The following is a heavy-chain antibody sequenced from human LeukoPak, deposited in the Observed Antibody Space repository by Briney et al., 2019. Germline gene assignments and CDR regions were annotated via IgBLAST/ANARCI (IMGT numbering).Heavy chain of an antibody. Sequence: GGSLRLSCAVSGFTFSSYWMYWVRHAPGKGLVWVSRINSDGSRTTYADSVKGRFSISRDNVKNTLYLQMSSLRAEDTAVYYCTREYSSLGMDVWGQGTTVTVSS. CDR3: TREYSSLGMDV. J-gene: IGHJ6*02. V-gene: IGHV3-74*01. CDR2: INSDGSRT. D-gene: IGHD6-19*01. CDR1: GFTFSSYW.